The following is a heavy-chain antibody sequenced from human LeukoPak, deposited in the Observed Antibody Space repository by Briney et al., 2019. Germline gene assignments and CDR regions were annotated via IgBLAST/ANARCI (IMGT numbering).Heavy chain of an antibody. Sequence: SETLSLTCTVSGGSISSGSYYWGWIRQPPGKGLEWIGSIYYSGSTYYNPSLKSRVTISVDTSKNQFSLKLSSVTAADTAVYYCARHGHYYDIWGQGTMVTVSS. CDR3: ARHGHYYDI. J-gene: IGHJ3*02. CDR1: GGSISSGSYY. D-gene: IGHD3-10*01. CDR2: IYYSGST. V-gene: IGHV4-39*01.